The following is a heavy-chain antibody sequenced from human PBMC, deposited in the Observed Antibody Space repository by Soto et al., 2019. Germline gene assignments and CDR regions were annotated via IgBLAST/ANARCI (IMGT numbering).Heavy chain of an antibody. CDR3: ARAGFWNLDS. D-gene: IGHD1-1*01. CDR1: DKSISKDIW. CDR2: VHHTQGA. J-gene: IGHJ4*02. Sequence: QVLLQEPGPGVVKPSGTLSITCVVSDKSISKDIWWNWVRQPPGQGLEWIGEVHHTQGALSNPALRSRVTVSADLFNSKIFLEVHSLGAADTAVYYCARAGFWNLDSWGQGTPVTVSS. V-gene: IGHV4-4*02.